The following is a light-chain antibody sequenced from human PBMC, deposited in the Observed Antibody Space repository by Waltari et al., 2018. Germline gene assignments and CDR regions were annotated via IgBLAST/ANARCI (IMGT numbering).Light chain of an antibody. CDR2: KAS. J-gene: IGKJ2*03. CDR1: QSISNY. V-gene: IGKV1-5*03. Sequence: DIKMTQSPSTLSASVGDASTITCRASQSISNYLAWYQQKPGKAPKLLIYKASSSGSGVPSRFSGSGSGTEFTLTISSLQPDDFATYYCQQYNTYSSFGQGTKLEIK. CDR3: QQYNTYSS.